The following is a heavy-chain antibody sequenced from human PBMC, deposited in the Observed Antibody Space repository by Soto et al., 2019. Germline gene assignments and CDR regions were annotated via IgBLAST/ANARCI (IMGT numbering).Heavy chain of an antibody. CDR1: GGSISSGGYY. Sequence: SETLSLTCTVSGGSISSGGYYWSWIRQHPGKGLEWIGYIYYSGSTYYNPSLKSRVTISVDTSKNQFSLKLSSVTAADTAVYYCARVRDSSGYYWFDYWGRGTLVTVSS. D-gene: IGHD3-22*01. CDR3: ARVRDSSGYYWFDY. J-gene: IGHJ4*02. V-gene: IGHV4-31*03. CDR2: IYYSGST.